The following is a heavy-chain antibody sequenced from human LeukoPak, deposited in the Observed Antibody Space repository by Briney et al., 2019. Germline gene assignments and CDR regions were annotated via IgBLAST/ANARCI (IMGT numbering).Heavy chain of an antibody. CDR3: ARPPKYSSGIDY. J-gene: IGHJ4*02. V-gene: IGHV3-21*01. D-gene: IGHD6-19*01. Sequence: GGSLRLSCAASGFTFSSYSMNWVRQAPGKGLEWVSSISSSGSYIYYADSVKGRFTISRDNAKNSLYLQMNSMGAEDTAVYYCARPPKYSSGIDYWGQGTLVTVSS. CDR1: GFTFSSYS. CDR2: ISSSGSYI.